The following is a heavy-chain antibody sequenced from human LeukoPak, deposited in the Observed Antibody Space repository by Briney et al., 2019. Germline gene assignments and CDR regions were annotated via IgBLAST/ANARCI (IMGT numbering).Heavy chain of an antibody. CDR3: ARDLGVQLWFSYFDY. CDR2: ISSSSTTI. D-gene: IGHD5-18*01. J-gene: IGHJ4*02. CDR1: GFTFSSHS. V-gene: IGHV3-48*01. Sequence: GGSLRLSCAASGFTFSSHSLNWVRQAPGKGLEWVSYISSSSTTIYYADSVKGRFTISRDNAKNSLYLQMNSLRAEDTAVYYCARDLGVQLWFSYFDYWGQGTLVTVSS.